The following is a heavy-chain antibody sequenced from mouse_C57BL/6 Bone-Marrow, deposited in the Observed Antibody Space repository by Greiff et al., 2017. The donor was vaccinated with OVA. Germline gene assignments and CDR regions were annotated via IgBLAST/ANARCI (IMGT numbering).Heavy chain of an antibody. CDR1: GYSFTGYY. CDR3: ARKRIYYDYDGYYFDY. J-gene: IGHJ2*01. V-gene: IGHV1-42*01. CDR2: INPSTGGT. D-gene: IGHD2-4*01. Sequence: EVQRVESGPELVKPGASVKISCKASGYSFTGYYMNWVKQSPEKSLEWIGEINPSTGGTTYNQKFKAKATLTVDKSSSTAYMQLKSLTSEDSAVYYCARKRIYYDYDGYYFDYWGQGTTLTVSS.